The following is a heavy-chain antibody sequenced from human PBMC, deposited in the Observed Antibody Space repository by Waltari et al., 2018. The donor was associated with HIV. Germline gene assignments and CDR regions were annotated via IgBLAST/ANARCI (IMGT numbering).Heavy chain of an antibody. D-gene: IGHD5-12*01. J-gene: IGHJ4*02. CDR1: GGSISSYY. V-gene: IGHV4-59*01. CDR3: ARSRGYSGYEY. CDR2: IYYSGST. Sequence: QVQLQESGPGLVKPSETLSLTCTVTGGSISSYYWSWIRQPPGKGLEWIGYIYYSGSTNDNPALKSRVTISVDTSKNQFSLKLSSVTAADTAVYSCARSRGYSGYEYWGQGTLVTVSS.